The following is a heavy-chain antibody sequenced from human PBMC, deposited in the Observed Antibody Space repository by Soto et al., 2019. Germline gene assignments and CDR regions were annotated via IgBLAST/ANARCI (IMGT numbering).Heavy chain of an antibody. D-gene: IGHD3-10*01. CDR2: IWSGGSDK. CDR1: GFAFSSYG. V-gene: IGHV3-33*01. Sequence: QVQLVESGGGVVQPGRSLRLSCAASGFAFSSYGMHWVRQAPGKGLEWVTVIWSGGSDKYYADSVKGRFTISRDNSKNTLNLQMNSLRAEDTAVYYCARVYGSGTYPIDYWGQGTLVTVSS. CDR3: ARVYGSGTYPIDY. J-gene: IGHJ4*02.